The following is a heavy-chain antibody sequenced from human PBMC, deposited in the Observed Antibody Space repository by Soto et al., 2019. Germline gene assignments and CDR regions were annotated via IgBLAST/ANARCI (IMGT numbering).Heavy chain of an antibody. CDR3: ESGPDSSSWPNWFHP. CDR2: IYPGDSYT. D-gene: IGHD6-13*01. CDR1: GYSFPSDW. J-gene: IGHJ5*02. V-gene: IGHV5-51*01. Sequence: ECLKLSCNGSGYSFPSDWITSVRQMPGKGLEWMGIIYPGDSYTRYSPSFQGQVTISADKSISTAYLQWSILKASDTAMYYCESGPDSSSWPNWFHPWGQGILVTASS.